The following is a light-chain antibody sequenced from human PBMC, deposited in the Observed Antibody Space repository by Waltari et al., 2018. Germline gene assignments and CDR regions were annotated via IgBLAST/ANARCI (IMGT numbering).Light chain of an antibody. CDR3: QHYGTSPET. Sequence: EIVLTQSPGTLSLSPGERATLSCRASQTVTSNYLAWYQQQKPGQAPRLLIYGASNRAPGIPGRFSGSGSGTDFTLTISRLEPEDFAVYYCQHYGTSPETFGQGTKLQIK. V-gene: IGKV3-20*01. CDR1: QTVTSNY. CDR2: GAS. J-gene: IGKJ2*01.